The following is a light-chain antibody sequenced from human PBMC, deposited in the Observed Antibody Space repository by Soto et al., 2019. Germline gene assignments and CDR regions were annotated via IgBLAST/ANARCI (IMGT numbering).Light chain of an antibody. CDR3: QQYNTWART. V-gene: IGKV3-15*01. CDR1: QSVSSD. Sequence: ETVMTQSPATLSVSPGERATLSCRASQSVSSDLAWYQQKPGQAPRLLIFGASTRATSIPARFTGSRSGTEFTLTISSLQSEDFAVDYWQQYNTWARTVGQGTKVESK. J-gene: IGKJ1*01. CDR2: GAS.